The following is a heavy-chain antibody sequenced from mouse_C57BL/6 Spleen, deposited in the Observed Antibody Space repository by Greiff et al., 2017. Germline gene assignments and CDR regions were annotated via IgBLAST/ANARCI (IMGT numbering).Heavy chain of an antibody. CDR3: ARGGSWEYFDV. Sequence: EVHLVESGGGLVKPGGSLKLSCAASGFTFSDYGMHWVRQAPEHGLDWVALISPGSTDIYYADTVKGRFTISRDTDKHTLFLQMSSLRSEDTAVYYCARGGSWEYFDVWATGTPVTVSA. CDR2: ISPGSTDI. J-gene: IGHJ1*03. D-gene: IGHD4-1*01. V-gene: IGHV5-17*01. CDR1: GFTFSDYG.